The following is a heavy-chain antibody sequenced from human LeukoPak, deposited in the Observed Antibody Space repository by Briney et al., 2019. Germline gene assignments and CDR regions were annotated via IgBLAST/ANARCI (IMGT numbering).Heavy chain of an antibody. J-gene: IGHJ6*03. CDR3: ARPSYDNYYYYYMDV. CDR2: IYHSGST. D-gene: IGHD5-12*01. CDR1: GYSISSGYY. V-gene: IGHV4-38-2*01. Sequence: ASETLSLTCAVSGYSISSGYYWGWIRQPPGKGLEWIGSIYHSGSTYYNPSLKSRVTISADTSKNQFSLKLSSVTAADTAVYYCARPSYDNYYYYYMDVWGKGTTVTVSS.